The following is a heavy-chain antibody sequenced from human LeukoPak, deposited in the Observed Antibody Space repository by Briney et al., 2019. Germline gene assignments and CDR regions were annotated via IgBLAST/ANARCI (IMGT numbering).Heavy chain of an antibody. CDR3: ARASAFDI. J-gene: IGHJ3*02. V-gene: IGHV4-4*07. CDR1: GGSLSRFC. Sequence: PSETLSLTCTGSGGSLSRFCWSWLRQPGGKGLEWIGRIHTSGNTDYHPSLRSRVTLSVDASEHQFSLKLSSVTAADTAVYYCARASAFDIWGQGTMVTVSS. CDR2: IHTSGNT.